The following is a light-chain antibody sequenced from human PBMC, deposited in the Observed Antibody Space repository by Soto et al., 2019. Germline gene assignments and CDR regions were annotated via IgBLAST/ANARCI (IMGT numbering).Light chain of an antibody. V-gene: IGKV3-20*01. CDR2: GAS. Sequence: EIVLTQPPATLSLSPGERATLSCRASQSVSSNLAWYRQKPGQAPRLLIYGASSRATGIPDRFSGSGSGTDFTLTISRLEPEDFAVYYCQQYDSWTFGQGTKVDIK. CDR3: QQYDSWT. J-gene: IGKJ1*01. CDR1: QSVSSN.